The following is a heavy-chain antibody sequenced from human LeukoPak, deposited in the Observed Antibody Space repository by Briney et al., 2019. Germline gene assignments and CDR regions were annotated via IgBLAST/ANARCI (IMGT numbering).Heavy chain of an antibody. V-gene: IGHV4-59*01. CDR2: VYYSGGT. Sequence: KPSETLSLTCTISGGSISNYYWSWVRQPPGKGLEWIGYVYYSGGTDYNPSLKSRLTMSIDTSKNQFSLKLTSVTAADTAVYYCAIVILRSGNLETFDYWGQGTLVTVSS. CDR3: AIVILRSGNLETFDY. D-gene: IGHD1-14*01. CDR1: GGSISNYY. J-gene: IGHJ4*02.